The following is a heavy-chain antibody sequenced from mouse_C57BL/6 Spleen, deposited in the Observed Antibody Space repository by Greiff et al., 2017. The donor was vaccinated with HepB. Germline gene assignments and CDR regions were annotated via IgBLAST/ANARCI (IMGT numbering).Heavy chain of an antibody. J-gene: IGHJ4*01. Sequence: EVQLQQSGPELVKPGASVKISCKASGYTFTDYFMNWVKQSHGKSLEWIGDINPNNGGTSYNQKFKGKATLTVDKSSSTAYMELRSLTSEDSAVYYCARYDYGSSGYAMDYWGQGTSVTVSS. V-gene: IGHV1-26*01. CDR1: GYTFTDYF. CDR3: ARYDYGSSGYAMDY. CDR2: INPNNGGT. D-gene: IGHD1-1*01.